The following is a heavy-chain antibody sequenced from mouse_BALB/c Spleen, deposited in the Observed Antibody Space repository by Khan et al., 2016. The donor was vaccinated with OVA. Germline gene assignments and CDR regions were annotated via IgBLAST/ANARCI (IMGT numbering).Heavy chain of an antibody. CDR3: ARAYYANYREAMDY. V-gene: IGHV2-6-7*01. J-gene: IGHJ4*01. D-gene: IGHD2-10*01. CDR1: GFSLTGYG. CDR2: IWGDGST. Sequence: QMQLEESGPGLVAPSQSLSITCTVSGFSLTGYGVNWVRQPPGKGLEWLGMIWGDGSTDYNSGIKSRLSITKDNSKSQVFLKMNSLQTDDTARYYGARAYYANYREAMDYWGQGNSVTVSS.